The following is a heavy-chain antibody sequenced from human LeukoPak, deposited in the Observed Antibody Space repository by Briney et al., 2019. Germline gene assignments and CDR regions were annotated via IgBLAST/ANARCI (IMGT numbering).Heavy chain of an antibody. CDR1: GYTFTSYY. Sequence: ASVTVSCKASGYTFTSYYMHWVRQAPGQGLEWMGGIIPIFGTANYAQKFQGRVTITADESTSTAYMELSSLRSEDTAVYYCARGGYYDSSGYYFGFAHWGQGTLVTVSS. D-gene: IGHD3-22*01. CDR3: ARGGYYDSSGYYFGFAH. CDR2: IIPIFGTA. V-gene: IGHV1-69*13. J-gene: IGHJ1*01.